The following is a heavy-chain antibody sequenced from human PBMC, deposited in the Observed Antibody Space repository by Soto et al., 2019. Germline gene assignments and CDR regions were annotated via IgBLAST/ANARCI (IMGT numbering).Heavy chain of an antibody. D-gene: IGHD2-2*02. CDR2: IRSKAYGGTT. V-gene: IGHV3-49*04. J-gene: IGHJ4*02. CDR1: GFTFGDYA. CDR3: RVVPAAIPVLGWYYFDY. Sequence: PGGSLRLSCTASGFTFGDYAMSWVRQAPGKGLGWVGFIRSKAYGGTTEYAASVKGRFTISRDDSKSIAYLQMNSLKTEDTAVYYCRVVPAAIPVLGWYYFDYWGQGTLVTVSS.